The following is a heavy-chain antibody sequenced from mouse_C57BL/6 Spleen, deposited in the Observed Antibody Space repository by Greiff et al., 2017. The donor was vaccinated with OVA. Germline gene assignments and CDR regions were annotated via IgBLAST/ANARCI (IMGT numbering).Heavy chain of an antibody. CDR2: IYPGDGDT. CDR3: ASRYDGRDYAMDY. Sequence: QVQLQQSGAELVKPGASVKISCKASGYAFSSYWMNWVKQRPGKGLEWIGQIYPGDGDTNYNGKFKGKATLTADKSSSTAYMQLSSLTSEDSAVYFCASRYDGRDYAMDYWGQGTSVTVSS. D-gene: IGHD2-3*01. CDR1: GYAFSSYW. J-gene: IGHJ4*01. V-gene: IGHV1-80*01.